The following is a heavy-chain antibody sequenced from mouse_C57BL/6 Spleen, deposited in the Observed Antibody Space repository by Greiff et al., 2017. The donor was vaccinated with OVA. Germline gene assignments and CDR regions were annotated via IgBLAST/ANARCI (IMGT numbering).Heavy chain of an antibody. CDR3: ARSPSSRYFDY. CDR1: GYTFTDYY. J-gene: IGHJ2*01. Sequence: LQQSGPVLVKPGASVKMSCKASGYTFTDYYMNWVKQSHGKSLEWIGVINPYNGGTSYNQKFKGKATLTVDKSSSTAYMELNSLTSEDSAVYYCARSPSSRYFDYWGQGTTLTVSS. D-gene: IGHD3-2*02. V-gene: IGHV1-19*01. CDR2: INPYNGGT.